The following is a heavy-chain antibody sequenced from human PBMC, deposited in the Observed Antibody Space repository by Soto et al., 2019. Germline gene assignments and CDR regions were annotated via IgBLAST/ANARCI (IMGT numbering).Heavy chain of an antibody. Sequence: SETLSLTCAVSGGSISSSNWWSWVRQPPGKGLEWIGEIYHSGSTNYNPSLKSRVTISVDKSKNQFSLKLSSLRSEDTGVYYCARVGYNFWSRYHYYGMDVWGQGTTVTVSS. D-gene: IGHD3-3*01. CDR3: ARVGYNFWSRYHYYGMDV. CDR2: IYHSGST. CDR1: GGSISSSNW. V-gene: IGHV4-4*02. J-gene: IGHJ6*02.